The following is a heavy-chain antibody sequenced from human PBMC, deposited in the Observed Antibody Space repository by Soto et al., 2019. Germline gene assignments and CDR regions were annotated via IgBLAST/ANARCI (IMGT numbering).Heavy chain of an antibody. CDR1: GNNYC. CDR3: ARHQRDDTSGRWLDP. Sequence: PVESLKISCKGSGNNYCIGWVRQIPWKGLEWMGVIYPDDSDTRYSPSFQGQVTISADKSTNTAYLQWSSLKASDTAMYYCARHQRDDTSGRWLDPWGQGTLVTVSS. CDR2: IYPDDSDT. V-gene: IGHV5-51*01. J-gene: IGHJ5*02. D-gene: IGHD1-26*01.